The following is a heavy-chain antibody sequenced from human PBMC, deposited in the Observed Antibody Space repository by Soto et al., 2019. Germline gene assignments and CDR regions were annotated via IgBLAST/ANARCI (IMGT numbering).Heavy chain of an antibody. D-gene: IGHD3-3*01. V-gene: IGHV3-74*01. Sequence: GGSLRLSCAASGLTFSQYWMHWVRQAPGQGLVWVSRISDDGTITDYADSVKGRFTVSRDNARNTHSLQMNSLRSEDTAVYFCATXVDYDFWSGTTHYGMDVWGQGTTVTVSS. CDR3: ATXVDYDFWSGTTHYGMDV. CDR2: ISDDGTIT. CDR1: GLTFSQYW. J-gene: IGHJ6*02.